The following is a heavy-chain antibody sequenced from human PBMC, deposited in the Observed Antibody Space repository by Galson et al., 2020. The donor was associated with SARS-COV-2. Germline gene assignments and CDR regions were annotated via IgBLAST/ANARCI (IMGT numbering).Heavy chain of an antibody. Sequence: SETLSLTCAVYGGSFSGYYWSWIRQPPGKGLEWIGEINHSGSTNYNPSLKSRVTISVDTSKNQFSLKLSSVTAADTAVYYCARVGGLHGSGTDYYYYYGMDVWGQGTTVTVSS. D-gene: IGHD3-10*01. CDR3: ARVGGLHGSGTDYYYYYGMDV. CDR1: GGSFSGYY. J-gene: IGHJ6*02. CDR2: INHSGST. V-gene: IGHV4-34*01.